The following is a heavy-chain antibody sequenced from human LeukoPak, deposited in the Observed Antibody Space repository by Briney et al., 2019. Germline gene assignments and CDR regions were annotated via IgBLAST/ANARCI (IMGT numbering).Heavy chain of an antibody. Sequence: GGSLRLSCAASGFTFSSYAMHWVRQAPGKGLEWVAVISYDGSNKYYADSVKGRFTISRDNSKNTLYLQMNSLRAEDTAVYYCAREREGQWLYHYFDYWGQGTLVTVSS. CDR3: AREREGQWLYHYFDY. V-gene: IGHV3-30-3*01. J-gene: IGHJ4*02. CDR2: ISYDGSNK. CDR1: GFTFSSYA. D-gene: IGHD6-19*01.